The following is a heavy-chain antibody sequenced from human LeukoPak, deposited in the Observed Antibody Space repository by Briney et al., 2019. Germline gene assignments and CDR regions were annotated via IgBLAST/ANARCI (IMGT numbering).Heavy chain of an antibody. D-gene: IGHD6-19*01. J-gene: IGHJ3*02. V-gene: IGHV1-8*02. CDR3: ARAIAVADGAFDI. Sequence: ASVKVSCKASGGTFSSYAISWVRQATGQGLEWMGWMNPNSGNTGYAQKFQGRVTMTRNTSISTAYMELSSLRSEDTAVYYCARAIAVADGAFDIWGQGTMVTVSS. CDR2: MNPNSGNT. CDR1: GGTFSSYA.